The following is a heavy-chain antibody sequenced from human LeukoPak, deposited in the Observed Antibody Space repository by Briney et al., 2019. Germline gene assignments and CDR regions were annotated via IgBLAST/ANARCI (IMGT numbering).Heavy chain of an antibody. Sequence: SETLSLTCAVYGGSFSGYYWSWIRQPPGKGLEWIGSIYYSGSTSQNPSLKSRVTIFVDTSKNQFSLNLSSVTAADTAVYYCARHGGSYYFDYWGQGTLVTVSS. CDR3: ARHGGSYYFDY. D-gene: IGHD1-26*01. J-gene: IGHJ4*02. CDR1: GGSFSGYY. V-gene: IGHV4-34*01. CDR2: IYYSGST.